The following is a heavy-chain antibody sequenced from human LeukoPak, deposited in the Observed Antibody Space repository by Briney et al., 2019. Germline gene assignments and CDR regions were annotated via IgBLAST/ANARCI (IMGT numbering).Heavy chain of an antibody. Sequence: GGSLRLSCAASGFTFSGSAMHWVRQAAGKGLGWVGCIRSKANSYATAYAASVKGRFTISRGDYKKTAYPQMNSRKTEDTAVYYCTRLESPSGWYRVDYWGQGTLVTVSS. J-gene: IGHJ4*02. CDR1: GFTFSGSA. CDR3: TRLESPSGWYRVDY. CDR2: IRSKANSYAT. V-gene: IGHV3-73*01. D-gene: IGHD6-19*01.